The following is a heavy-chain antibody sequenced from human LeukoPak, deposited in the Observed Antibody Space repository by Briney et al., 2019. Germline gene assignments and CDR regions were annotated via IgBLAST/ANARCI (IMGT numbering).Heavy chain of an antibody. D-gene: IGHD3-10*01. CDR1: GGSISSYY. Sequence: SETLSLTCTVSGGSISSYYWSWIRQPPGKGLEWIGYIYYSGSTNYNPPLKSRVTISVDTSKNQFSLKLSSVTAADTAVYYCARGPYYYGSGSYFDFLYYFDYWGQGTLVTVSS. CDR3: ARGPYYYGSGSYFDFLYYFDY. J-gene: IGHJ4*02. V-gene: IGHV4-59*01. CDR2: IYYSGST.